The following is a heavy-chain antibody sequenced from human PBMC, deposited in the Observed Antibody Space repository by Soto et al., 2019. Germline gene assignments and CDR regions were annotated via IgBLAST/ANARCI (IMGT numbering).Heavy chain of an antibody. CDR2: INHSGST. CDR3: ARGKRTYYDFWTGHSGGFDP. D-gene: IGHD3-3*01. V-gene: IGHV4-34*01. Sequence: QVQLQQWGAGLLKPSETLSLTCAVYGGSFSGYYWSWIRQPPGKGLEWIGEINHSGSTNYNPSLKSRVTISVDTSKNQFSLKLSSVTAADTAVYYCARGKRTYYDFWTGHSGGFDPWGQGTLVTVSS. CDR1: GGSFSGYY. J-gene: IGHJ5*02.